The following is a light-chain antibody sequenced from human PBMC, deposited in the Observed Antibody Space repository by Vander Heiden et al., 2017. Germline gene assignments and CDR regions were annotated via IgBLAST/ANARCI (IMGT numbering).Light chain of an antibody. Sequence: VSLGERATINCKSSQSVLYSSNNKNYLAWYQQKPGQPPKLLIYWASTRESGVPDRFSGSGSGTDFTLTISSLQAEDVAVYYCQQDDSTLWTFGQGTKVEIK. CDR2: WAS. J-gene: IGKJ1*01. V-gene: IGKV4-1*01. CDR1: QSVLYSSNNKNY. CDR3: QQDDSTLWT.